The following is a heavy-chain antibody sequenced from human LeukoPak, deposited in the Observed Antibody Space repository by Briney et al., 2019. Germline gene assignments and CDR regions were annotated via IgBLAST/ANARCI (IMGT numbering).Heavy chain of an antibody. CDR1: GYTFTSYG. Sequence: ASVKVSCKASGYTFTSYGISWVRQAPGQGLEWMGWISAYNGNTNYAQKFQGRVTITADESTSTAYMELSSLRSEDTAVYYCASAYCGGDCYDHFDYWGQGTLVTVSS. J-gene: IGHJ4*02. CDR3: ASAYCGGDCYDHFDY. V-gene: IGHV1-18*01. D-gene: IGHD2-21*02. CDR2: ISAYNGNT.